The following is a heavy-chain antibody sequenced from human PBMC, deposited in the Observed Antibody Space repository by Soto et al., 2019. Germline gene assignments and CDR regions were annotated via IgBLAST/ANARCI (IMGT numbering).Heavy chain of an antibody. V-gene: IGHV4-34*01. CDR1: GGSFSGYY. CDR2: INHSGST. CDR3: ARGQVVVPAAMHYYYYYYMDV. D-gene: IGHD2-2*01. Sequence: SETLSLTCAVYGGSFSGYYWSWIRQPPGKGLEWIGEINHSGSTNYNPSLKSRVTISVDTSKNQFSLKLSSVTAADTAVYYCARGQVVVPAAMHYYYYYYMDVWAKGPRAPSP. J-gene: IGHJ6*03.